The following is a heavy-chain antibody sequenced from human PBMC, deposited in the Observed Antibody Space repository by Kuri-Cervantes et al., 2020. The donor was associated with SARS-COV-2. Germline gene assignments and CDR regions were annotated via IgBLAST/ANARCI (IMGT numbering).Heavy chain of an antibody. CDR1: GFTFNNHA. V-gene: IGHV3-30-3*01. D-gene: IGHD2-21*01. Sequence: GESLKISCAASGFTFNNHALYWVRQAPGKGLEWVAVISDDGSKTYYRDSVKGRFTISRDTSKNTLFLQMNSLRPDDTGVYFCARVLVRAFYYFYAADVWGQGTTVTVSS. CDR3: ARVLVRAFYYFYAADV. CDR2: ISDDGSKT. J-gene: IGHJ6*02.